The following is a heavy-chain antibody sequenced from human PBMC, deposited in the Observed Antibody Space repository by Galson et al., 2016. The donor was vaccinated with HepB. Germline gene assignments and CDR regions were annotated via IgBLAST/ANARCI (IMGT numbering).Heavy chain of an antibody. CDR1: GFSLSTSGMC. D-gene: IGHD3-10*01. CDR3: ARIEGRMGFGEAYFYSGMDV. Sequence: PALVKPTQTLTLTCTLSGFSLSTSGMCVSWIRQPPGKALEWLARIDWDGDKYYSTSLKNRLTISKDTSENQVVLTMSNMDPMDTATYYCARIEGRMGFGEAYFYSGMDVWGQGTTVTVSS. CDR2: IDWDGDK. V-gene: IGHV2-70*11. J-gene: IGHJ6*02.